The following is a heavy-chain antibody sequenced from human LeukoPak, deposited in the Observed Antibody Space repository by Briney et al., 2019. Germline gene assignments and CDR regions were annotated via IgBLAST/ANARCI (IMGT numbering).Heavy chain of an antibody. Sequence: GGSLRLSCAASGFTFNSYVMSWVRQAPGKGLEWVSTISHSGGSTYYADSVKGRLTISRDNSKNTLYLQMNSLRAEDTAVYYCARGRWTDVARGSYYFDYWGQGTLVSVSS. CDR3: ARGRWTDVARGSYYFDY. V-gene: IGHV3-23*01. CDR2: ISHSGGST. D-gene: IGHD3-10*01. CDR1: GFTFNSYV. J-gene: IGHJ4*02.